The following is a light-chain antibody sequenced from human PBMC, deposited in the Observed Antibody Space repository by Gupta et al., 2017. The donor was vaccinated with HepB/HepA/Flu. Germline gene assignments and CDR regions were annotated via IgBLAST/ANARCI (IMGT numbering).Light chain of an antibody. J-gene: IGKJ4*01. Sequence: IVLTQSSCTLSFAPGERANLSCRDSQSRSSFLAWYQQTPGQAPRLLSYGASNRAAGIPARLSGSGSGTDFPLTISNLEPEDVAVYYCQQRYNWPLTVGGGTKVEIK. CDR3: QQRYNWPLT. CDR1: QSRSSF. CDR2: GAS. V-gene: IGKV3-11*01.